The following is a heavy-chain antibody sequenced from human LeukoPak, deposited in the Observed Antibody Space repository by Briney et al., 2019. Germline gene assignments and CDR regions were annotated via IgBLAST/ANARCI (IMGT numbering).Heavy chain of an antibody. CDR1: GYSISSGYY. D-gene: IGHD6-6*01. Sequence: SETLSLTCAVSGYSISSGYYWGWIRQPPGKGLEWIGSIYHSGSTYYNPSLKSRVTISVDTSKNQFSLKLSSVTAADTAVYYCARHSEQLVLLDYWGQGTLVTVS. J-gene: IGHJ4*02. CDR3: ARHSEQLVLLDY. CDR2: IYHSGST. V-gene: IGHV4-38-2*01.